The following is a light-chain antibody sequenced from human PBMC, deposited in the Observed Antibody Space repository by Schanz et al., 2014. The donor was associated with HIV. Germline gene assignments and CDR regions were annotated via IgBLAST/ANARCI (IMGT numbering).Light chain of an antibody. CDR3: GTWDDSLNGWV. J-gene: IGLJ3*02. V-gene: IGLV1-44*01. CDR2: NTY. CDR1: GSDLRRNP. Sequence: QSVLTQTPSASGTPGQRVTISCSGSGSDLRRNPVNWYHPPPGTAPKLLIYNTYHRPSGVPDRFSGSESGTSASLAISGLQSEDEADYYCGTWDDSLNGWVFGGGTKLTVL.